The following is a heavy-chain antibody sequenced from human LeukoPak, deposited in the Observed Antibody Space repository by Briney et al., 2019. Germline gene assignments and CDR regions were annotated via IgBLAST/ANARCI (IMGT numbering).Heavy chain of an antibody. CDR3: AKHSSGYYYDHFDY. Sequence: GGTLRVSCAASGFTFSYYGMSWVRQAPGEGLEWGSSISGSGDATYYADSVKGRFTISRDSSKNTLYLQMNSLRAEDTAVYYCAKHSSGYYYDHFDYWGQGTLVTVSS. CDR1: GFTFSYYG. V-gene: IGHV3-23*01. D-gene: IGHD3-22*01. CDR2: ISGSGDAT. J-gene: IGHJ4*02.